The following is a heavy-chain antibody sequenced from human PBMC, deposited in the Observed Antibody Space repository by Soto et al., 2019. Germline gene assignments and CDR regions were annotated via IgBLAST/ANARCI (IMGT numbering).Heavy chain of an antibody. J-gene: IGHJ6*02. D-gene: IGHD3-3*01. CDR3: ARDLRRSVLRFLEWQLQGVDGMDV. CDR2: INSDGSST. Sequence: EVQLVESGGGLVQPGGSLRLSCAASGFTFSSYWMHWVRQAPGKGLVWVSRINSDGSSTSYADSVKGRFTISRDNAKNTLYLQMNSLRAEDTAVYYCARDLRRSVLRFLEWQLQGVDGMDVWGQGTTVTVSS. V-gene: IGHV3-74*01. CDR1: GFTFSSYW.